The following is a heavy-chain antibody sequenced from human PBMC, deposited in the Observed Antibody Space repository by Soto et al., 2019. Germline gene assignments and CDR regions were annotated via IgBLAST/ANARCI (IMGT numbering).Heavy chain of an antibody. V-gene: IGHV1-18*01. CDR2: ISAYNGNT. CDR1: GYSFTGHG. Sequence: QVQLVQSGAEVKKPGASVKVSCKASGYSFTGHGISWVRQAPGQGLEWMGWISAYNGNTTYAQKLQGRVTMTTDTPPSTAYMELRSLRSDATAVSSCARDNGFGESDVWGQGTTVTVSS. D-gene: IGHD3-10*01. CDR3: ARDNGFGESDV. J-gene: IGHJ6*02.